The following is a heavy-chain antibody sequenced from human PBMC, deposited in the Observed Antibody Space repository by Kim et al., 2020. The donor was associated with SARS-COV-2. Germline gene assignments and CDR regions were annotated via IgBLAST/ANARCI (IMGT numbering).Heavy chain of an antibody. CDR2: IYYSGST. V-gene: IGHV4-61*01. Sequence: SETLSLTCTVSGGSVSSGSYYWSWIRQPPGKGLEWIGYIYYSGSTNYNPSLKSRVTISVDTSKNQFSLKLSSVTAADTAVYYCARGSDGYSSGWYLWFDPWGQGTLVTVSS. D-gene: IGHD6-19*01. CDR1: GGSVSSGSYY. CDR3: ARGSDGYSSGWYLWFDP. J-gene: IGHJ5*02.